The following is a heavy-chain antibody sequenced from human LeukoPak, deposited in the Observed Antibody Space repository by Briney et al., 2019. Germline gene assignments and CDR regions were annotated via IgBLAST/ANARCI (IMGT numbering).Heavy chain of an antibody. CDR3: AGSIAARQFWFDP. D-gene: IGHD6-6*01. CDR1: GYTFTGYY. CDR2: INPNSGGT. J-gene: IGHJ5*02. V-gene: IGHV1-2*02. Sequence: ASVKVSCKASGYTFTGYYMHWVRQAPGQGLEWMGWINPNSGGTNYAQKFQGRVTMTRDTSISTAYMELSRLRSDDTAVYYFAGSIAARQFWFDPWGQGTLVTVSS.